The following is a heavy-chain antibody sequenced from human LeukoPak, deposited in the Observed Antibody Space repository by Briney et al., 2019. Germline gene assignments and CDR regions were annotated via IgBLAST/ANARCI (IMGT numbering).Heavy chain of an antibody. CDR2: IDNDGGKT. D-gene: IGHD1-26*01. V-gene: IGHV3-23*01. CDR1: GFIFINYA. Sequence: GGSLRLSCAASGFIFINYAMNWVRQAPGKGLEWVADIDNDGGKTYYTDSEKGRFTISRDNSKNTLYLQMNSLRAEDTALYYCAKSGSRWSYFDYWGKGTLVTVSS. J-gene: IGHJ4*02. CDR3: AKSGSRWSYFDY.